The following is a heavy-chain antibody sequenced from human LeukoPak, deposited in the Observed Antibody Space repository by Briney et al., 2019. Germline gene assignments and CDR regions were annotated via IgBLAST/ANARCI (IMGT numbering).Heavy chain of an antibody. V-gene: IGHV1-18*01. CDR2: ISNYNGDT. CDR3: ARDTGFVGANADY. CDR1: GYSFKTYG. Sequence: ASVKVSCKASGYSFKTYGICRVRQAPGQGLEWMGWISNYNGDTKYAQKIQGRVTMTTDTSANTAYMELRSLRPDDTAVYYCARDTGFVGANADYWGQGTLVTVSS. D-gene: IGHD1-26*01. J-gene: IGHJ4*02.